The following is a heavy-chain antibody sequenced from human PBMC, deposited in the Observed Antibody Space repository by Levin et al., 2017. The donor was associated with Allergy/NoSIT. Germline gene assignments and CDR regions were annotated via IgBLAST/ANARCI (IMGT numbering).Heavy chain of an antibody. D-gene: IGHD3-22*01. CDR3: ATVANYYDSSGYPPFDY. CDR1: GYTLTELS. Sequence: GESLKISCKVSGYTLTELSMHWVRQAPGKGLEWMGGFDPEDGETIYAQKFQGRVTMTEDTSTDTAYMELSSLRSEDTAVYYCATVANYYDSSGYPPFDYWGQGTLVTVSS. CDR2: FDPEDGET. J-gene: IGHJ4*02. V-gene: IGHV1-24*01.